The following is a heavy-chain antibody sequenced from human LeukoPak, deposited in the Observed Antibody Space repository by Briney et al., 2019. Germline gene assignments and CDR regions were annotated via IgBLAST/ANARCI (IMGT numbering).Heavy chain of an antibody. CDR2: ISGSGGST. Sequence: GGSLRLSCAASGFTFSSYAMSWVRQAPGKGLEWVSAISGSGGSTYYADSVKGRFTISRDNSKDTLYLQMNSLRPDDSAVYYCADGSGRAAFDVWGQGTVVTVSS. D-gene: IGHD3-10*01. V-gene: IGHV3-23*01. CDR1: GFTFSSYA. CDR3: ADGSGRAAFDV. J-gene: IGHJ3*01.